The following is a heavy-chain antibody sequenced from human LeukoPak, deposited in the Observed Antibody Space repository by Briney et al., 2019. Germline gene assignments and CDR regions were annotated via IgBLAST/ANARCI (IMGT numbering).Heavy chain of an antibody. D-gene: IGHD3-3*01. J-gene: IGHJ4*02. V-gene: IGHV3-48*03. Sequence: PGGSLRLSCAASGFTFSSYEMNWVRQPPGKGLEWVSYISSSGSTIYYADSVKGRFTISRDNAKNSLYLQMNSLRAEDTAVYYCARIYDFWSNYQYYFDYWGQETLVTVSS. CDR3: ARIYDFWSNYQYYFDY. CDR1: GFTFSSYE. CDR2: ISSSGSTI.